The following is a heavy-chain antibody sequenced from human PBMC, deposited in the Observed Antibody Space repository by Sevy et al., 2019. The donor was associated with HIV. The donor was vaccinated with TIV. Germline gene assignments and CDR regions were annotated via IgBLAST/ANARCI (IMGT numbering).Heavy chain of an antibody. CDR2: IYPDDSDT. CDR3: ARRFYDTNGYPQYFFDS. Sequence: GESLKISCKGSGYRFSSYWIGWARQMPGKGLQWMGSIYPDDSDTRYSPSFQGQVIISADKSISTAYLQWRSLKASDTAVYFCARRFYDTNGYPQYFFDSWGQRTLVTVSS. D-gene: IGHD3-22*01. CDR1: GYRFSSYW. V-gene: IGHV5-51*01. J-gene: IGHJ4*02.